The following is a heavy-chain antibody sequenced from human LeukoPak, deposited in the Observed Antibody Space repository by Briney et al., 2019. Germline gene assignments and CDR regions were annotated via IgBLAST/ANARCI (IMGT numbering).Heavy chain of an antibody. V-gene: IGHV3-74*01. J-gene: IGHJ6*02. CDR1: GFTFSSYW. CDR3: SASRPHYGDYYGLDV. CDR2: INSDGSST. D-gene: IGHD4/OR15-4a*01. Sequence: GGSLRLSCAASGFTFSSYWMHWVRQAPGKGLVWVSRINSDGSSTSYADSVKGRFTISRDNSKNTLYLQMNSLRTEDTAVYFCSASRPHYGDYYGLDVWGHGTTVTVSS.